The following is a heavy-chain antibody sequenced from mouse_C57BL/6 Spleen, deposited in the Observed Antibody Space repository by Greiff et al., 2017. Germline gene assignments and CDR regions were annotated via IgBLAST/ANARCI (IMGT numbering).Heavy chain of an antibody. J-gene: IGHJ1*03. D-gene: IGHD2-14*01. Sequence: VQLQQPGAELVKPGASVKLSCKASGYTFTSYWMHWVKQRPGQGLEWIGMIHPNSGSTNYNEKFKSKATLTVDKSSSTAYMQLSSLTSEDSAVYYCARNYRGWYFDVWGTGTTVTVSA. V-gene: IGHV1-64*01. CDR3: ARNYRGWYFDV. CDR2: IHPNSGST. CDR1: GYTFTSYW.